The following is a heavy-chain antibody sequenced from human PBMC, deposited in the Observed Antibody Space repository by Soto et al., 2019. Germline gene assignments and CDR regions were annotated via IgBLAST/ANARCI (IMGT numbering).Heavy chain of an antibody. CDR1: GGSFSGYY. CDR2: INHSGST. D-gene: IGHD3-3*01. CDR3: ARASITIFGVVIPSRI. J-gene: IGHJ6*02. Sequence: SETLSLTCAVYGGSFSGYYWIWIRQPPGKELEWIGEINHSGSTNYNPSLKSRVTISVDTSKNQFSLKLSSVTAADTAVYYCARASITIFGVVIPSRIWGQGTTVTVSS. V-gene: IGHV4-34*01.